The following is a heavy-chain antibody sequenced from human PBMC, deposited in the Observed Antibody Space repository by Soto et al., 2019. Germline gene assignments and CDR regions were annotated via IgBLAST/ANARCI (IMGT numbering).Heavy chain of an antibody. CDR2: IKQDGTEK. D-gene: IGHD1-26*01. Sequence: EVQLVESGGGLVQPGGSLRLSCAASGFTFSTYWMSWVRRTPGKGLEWVANIKQDGTEKYYVDSVRGRLTVSRDNAKSSLYLQMNSLRVEDTAVYYCTTSTHRDSERVFVWGQGTTVTVSS. CDR3: TTSTHRDSERVFV. J-gene: IGHJ6*02. V-gene: IGHV3-7*01. CDR1: GFTFSTYW.